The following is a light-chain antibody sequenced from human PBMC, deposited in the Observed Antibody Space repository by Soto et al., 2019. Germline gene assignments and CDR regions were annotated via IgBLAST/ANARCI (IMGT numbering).Light chain of an antibody. Sequence: NFMLTQPHSVSESPGKTVIISCTRSSGSIASNYVQWYQQRPGSSPTTVIYEDNQRPSAVPDRFSGSIDSASTSASLTISGQATEDEAYYYCQYYDATNQVFGGGTKLTVL. CDR1: SGSIASNY. CDR3: QYYDATNQV. J-gene: IGLJ3*02. CDR2: EDN. V-gene: IGLV6-57*01.